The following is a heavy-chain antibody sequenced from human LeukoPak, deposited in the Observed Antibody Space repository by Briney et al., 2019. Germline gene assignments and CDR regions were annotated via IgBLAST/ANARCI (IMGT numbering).Heavy chain of an antibody. Sequence: LETLSLTCTVSGDSISRSTYYWAWIRQPPGKGLEWIGSVYYGRSPYFNPSLESRATISVDTSKNHFSLKMSSVTAADTAVYYCARSSGTGTFSYWGQGTLVTVSS. CDR1: GDSISRSTYY. J-gene: IGHJ4*02. CDR2: VYYGRSP. D-gene: IGHD6-25*01. V-gene: IGHV4-39*02. CDR3: ARSSGTGTFSY.